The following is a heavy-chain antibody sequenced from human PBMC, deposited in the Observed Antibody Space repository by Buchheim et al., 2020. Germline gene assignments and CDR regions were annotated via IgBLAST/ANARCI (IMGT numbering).Heavy chain of an antibody. CDR2: IYPSGGTT. V-gene: IGHV1-46*01. CDR3: ARDGVRDNSGYPDY. Sequence: QVQVVQFGAEVKKPGASVKVSCKASGYTFTNYYIHWVRHAPGQGLEWMGMIYPSGGTTRYAQQLQGRVTMTRDTSTSTDYMELSRLRSEDTAVYYCARDGVRDNSGYPDYWGQGTL. J-gene: IGHJ4*02. CDR1: GYTFTNYY. D-gene: IGHD3-22*01.